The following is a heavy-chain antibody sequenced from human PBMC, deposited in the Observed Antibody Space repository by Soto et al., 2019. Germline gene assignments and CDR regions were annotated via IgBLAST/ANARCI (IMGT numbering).Heavy chain of an antibody. Sequence: QVQLVQSGAEVKKPGSSVKVSCTASGGTFSSYAISWVRQAPGQGLEWMGGIIPIFGTANYAQKFQGRVTITADESTSTAYMELSSLRSEDTAVYYCASLLLESIAVAGTYYFDYWGQGTLVTVSS. CDR2: IIPIFGTA. CDR3: ASLLLESIAVAGTYYFDY. J-gene: IGHJ4*02. V-gene: IGHV1-69*01. D-gene: IGHD6-19*01. CDR1: GGTFSSYA.